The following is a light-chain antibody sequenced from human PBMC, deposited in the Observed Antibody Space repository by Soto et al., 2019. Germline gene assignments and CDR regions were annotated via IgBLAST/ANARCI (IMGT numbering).Light chain of an antibody. V-gene: IGLV1-47*01. CDR3: AAWDGSLSGWV. CDR1: SSNIGSKY. Sequence: QSVLTQPPSASGTPGQRVTISCSGSSSNIGSKYVYWYQQLPGTAPKLLIYRNDQRPSGVPDRFSGSKSGTAASLAISGLRSEDEADYYCAAWDGSLSGWVFGGGTKVTVL. J-gene: IGLJ3*02. CDR2: RND.